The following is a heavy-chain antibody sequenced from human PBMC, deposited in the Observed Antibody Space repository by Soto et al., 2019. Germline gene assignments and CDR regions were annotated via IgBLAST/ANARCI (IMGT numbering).Heavy chain of an antibody. CDR1: GYTFTSYD. J-gene: IGHJ3*02. CDR3: ARGINYYDSGDDAFDI. D-gene: IGHD3-10*01. V-gene: IGHV1-8*01. CDR2: MHPNSGNT. Sequence: QVQLVQSGAEVKKPGASVKVSCKASGYTFTSYDINWVRQATGQGLEWMGWMHPNSGNTGYAQKFQGRVTMTRNTSISTAYMELSSLRSEDTAVYYCARGINYYDSGDDAFDIWGLGTMVTVSS.